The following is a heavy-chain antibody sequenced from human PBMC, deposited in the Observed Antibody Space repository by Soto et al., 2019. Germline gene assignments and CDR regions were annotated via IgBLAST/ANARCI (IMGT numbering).Heavy chain of an antibody. D-gene: IGHD6-19*01. J-gene: IGHJ4*02. V-gene: IGHV3-30-3*01. CDR3: ARDPLAVTGSFVDY. CDR1: GFTFSTYA. CDR2: ISYDGREK. Sequence: GGSLRLSCAASGFTFSTYAFHWVRQAPGKGLEWLSVISYDGREKYYADSVKGRFTISRDSSKNTVYLQMNSLRAEDTAVYYCARDPLAVTGSFVDYWGQGTLVTVSS.